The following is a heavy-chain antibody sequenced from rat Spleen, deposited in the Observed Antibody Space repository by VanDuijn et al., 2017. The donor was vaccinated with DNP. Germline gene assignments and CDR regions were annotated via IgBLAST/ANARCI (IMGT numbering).Heavy chain of an antibody. J-gene: IGHJ3*01. CDR3: ARLGALWFAY. V-gene: IGHV5S23*01. CDR1: GFIFSDYN. D-gene: IGHD5-1*01. CDR2: ISPGGGNI. Sequence: EVQLVESGGGLVQPGRSLKLSCAASGFIFSDYNMAWVRQAPKKGLEWVATISPGGGNIYYRGSVKGRFTISRDNSKSTLYLQMDSLRSEETATYYCARLGALWFAYWGQGTLVTVSS.